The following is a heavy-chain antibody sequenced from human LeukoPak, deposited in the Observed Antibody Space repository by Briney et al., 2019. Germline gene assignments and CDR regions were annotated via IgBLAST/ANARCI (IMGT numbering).Heavy chain of an antibody. J-gene: IGHJ4*02. D-gene: IGHD3-22*01. CDR2: IYYSGST. V-gene: IGHV4-59*12. Sequence: SETLSLTCTVSGGSIDSYYWNWIRQPPGKGLEWIAYIYYSGSTNYNPSLKSRITISIDTSKKQFSLNLSSVTAADTAVYYCAREPVGSGYYYFDYWGQGTLVTVSS. CDR1: GGSIDSYY. CDR3: AREPVGSGYYYFDY.